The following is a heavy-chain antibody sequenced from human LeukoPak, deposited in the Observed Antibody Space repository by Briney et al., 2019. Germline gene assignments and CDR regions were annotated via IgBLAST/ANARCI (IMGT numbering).Heavy chain of an antibody. CDR2: INHSGST. J-gene: IGHJ3*02. D-gene: IGHD2-15*01. Sequence: PSETLSLTCAVYGGSFSGYDWSWIRQPPGKGLEWIGEINHSGSTNYNPSLKSRVTISVDTSKNQFSLKLSSVTAADTAVYYCARARLPGAFDIWGQGTMVTVSS. V-gene: IGHV4-34*01. CDR1: GGSFSGYD. CDR3: ARARLPGAFDI.